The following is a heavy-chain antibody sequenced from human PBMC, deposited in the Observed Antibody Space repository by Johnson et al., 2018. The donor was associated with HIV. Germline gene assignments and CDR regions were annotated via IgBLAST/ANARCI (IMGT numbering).Heavy chain of an antibody. Sequence: QMQLVESGGGVVQPGRSLRLSCAASGFTFSSYAMHWVRQAPGKGLEWVAVISYDGSNKYYADSVKGRLTISRDNSKNKLYLQMNSLGAEDTAVYYWAKDLGTGDDAFDIWGQGTMVTVSS. CDR2: ISYDGSNK. D-gene: IGHD7-27*01. CDR1: GFTFSSYA. CDR3: AKDLGTGDDAFDI. V-gene: IGHV3-30*04. J-gene: IGHJ3*02.